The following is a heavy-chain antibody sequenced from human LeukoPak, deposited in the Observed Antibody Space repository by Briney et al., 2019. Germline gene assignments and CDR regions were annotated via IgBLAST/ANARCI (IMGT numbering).Heavy chain of an antibody. CDR3: ARGYDFWSGYSFDY. CDR1: GFTFSNYG. J-gene: IGHJ4*02. CDR2: IHGSSGST. Sequence: GGSLRLSCSASGFTFSNYGMSWVRQAPGKGLEWVSGIHGSSGSTYYADSVKGRSTISRDNSKKTLYLQMNSLRAEDTAVYYCARGYDFWSGYSFDYWGQGTLVTVSS. V-gene: IGHV3-23*01. D-gene: IGHD3-3*01.